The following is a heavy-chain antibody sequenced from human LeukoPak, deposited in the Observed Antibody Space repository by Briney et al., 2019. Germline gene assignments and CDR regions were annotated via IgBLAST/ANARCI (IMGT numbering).Heavy chain of an antibody. J-gene: IGHJ3*02. CDR2: IKSKSYGETI. D-gene: IGHD2-15*01. V-gene: IGHV3-15*01. Sequence: PGGSLRLSCAASGFTFSDAWMNWVRQAPGKGLEWVGRIKSKSYGETIDYAAPVKGRFTISRDDSKNTLYLQMNSLRAEDTAVYYCAKVYVDGYCSGGSCYSYAFDIWGQGTMVTVSS. CDR1: GFTFSDAW. CDR3: AKVYVDGYCSGGSCYSYAFDI.